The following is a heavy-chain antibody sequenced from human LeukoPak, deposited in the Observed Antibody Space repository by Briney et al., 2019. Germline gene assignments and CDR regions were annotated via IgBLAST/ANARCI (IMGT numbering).Heavy chain of an antibody. CDR2: ISVSGGSP. V-gene: IGHV3-23*01. CDR3: AKGLREYDFWSGYAT. D-gene: IGHD3-3*01. CDR1: GFTLSSYA. Sequence: GGSLRLSCAASGFTLSSYAMMWVRQAPGKGLDWVSTISVSGGSPNYADSVKGRFTISRDNSKNTLFLQMNSLRAEDTALYYCAKGLREYDFWSGYATWGQGTLVTVSS. J-gene: IGHJ5*02.